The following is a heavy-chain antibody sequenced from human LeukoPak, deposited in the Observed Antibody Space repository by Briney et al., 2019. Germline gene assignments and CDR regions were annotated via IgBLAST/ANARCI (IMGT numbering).Heavy chain of an antibody. J-gene: IGHJ6*02. CDR2: IKSKTDGGTT. CDR3: TTGRPLHDFWSGYSPSYYGMDV. D-gene: IGHD3-3*01. CDR1: GFTFSNAW. Sequence: GGSLRLSCAASGFTFSNAWMSWVRQAPGKGLEWVGRIKSKTDGGTTDYAAPVKGRFTISRDDSKNTLYLQMNSLKTEDTAVYYCTTGRPLHDFWSGYSPSYYGMDVWGQGTTVTVSS. V-gene: IGHV3-15*01.